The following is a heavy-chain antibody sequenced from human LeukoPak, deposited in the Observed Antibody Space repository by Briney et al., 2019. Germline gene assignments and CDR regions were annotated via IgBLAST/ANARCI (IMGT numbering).Heavy chain of an antibody. D-gene: IGHD3-3*01. CDR3: ASGPVYYDFWSGYYVPNYYYYYMDV. CDR1: GGSISSYY. Sequence: SETLSLTCTVSGGSISSYYWSWIRQPPGKGLEWIGYIYYSGSTNYNPSLKSRVTISVDTSKNQFSLKLSSVTAADTAVYYCASGPVYYDFWSGYYVPNYYYYYMDVWGKGTTVTVSS. J-gene: IGHJ6*03. CDR2: IYYSGST. V-gene: IGHV4-59*12.